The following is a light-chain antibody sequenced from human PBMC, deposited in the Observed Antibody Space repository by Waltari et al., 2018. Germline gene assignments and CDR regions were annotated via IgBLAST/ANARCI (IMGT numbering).Light chain of an antibody. CDR1: QSVSNN. Sequence: EVVMTQSPVTLSVSPGERATLSCRASQSVSNNLAWYQHKPGQAPRLVMYDASTRASGLPARFGGTGSGREFTLTINSLQSEDVAIYYCQQYSNWPPWTFGQGTTVEIK. CDR3: QQYSNWPPWT. CDR2: DAS. V-gene: IGKV3-15*01. J-gene: IGKJ1*01.